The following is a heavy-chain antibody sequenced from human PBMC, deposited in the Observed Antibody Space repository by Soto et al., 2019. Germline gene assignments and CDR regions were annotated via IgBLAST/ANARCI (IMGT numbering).Heavy chain of an antibody. V-gene: IGHV3-23*01. CDR1: GFTFSSYA. D-gene: IGHD2-15*01. CDR3: AKDEGGYCSGGSCYSDY. Sequence: GGSLRLSCAASGFTFSSYAMSWVRQAPGKGLEWVSAISGSGGSTYYADSVKGRFTISRDNSKNTLYLQMNSLRAEDTAVYYCAKDEGGYCSGGSCYSDYWGQGTLVTVSS. J-gene: IGHJ4*02. CDR2: ISGSGGST.